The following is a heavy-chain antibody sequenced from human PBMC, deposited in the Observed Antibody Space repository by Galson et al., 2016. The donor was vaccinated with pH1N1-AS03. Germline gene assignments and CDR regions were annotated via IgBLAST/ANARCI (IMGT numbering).Heavy chain of an antibody. J-gene: IGHJ3*01. V-gene: IGHV4-38-2*01. CDR2: IFHSGRT. Sequence: ETLSLTCVVGGFSISSAYCWGWIRQSPGKGLEWIGTIFHSGRTEYNPPLTSRVAISVDTSKNQFSLELTSVTAADTAVYFCARGGEGVYAFDVWGQGAMVTVSS. CDR1: GFSISSAYC. D-gene: IGHD3-16*01. CDR3: ARGGEGVYAFDV.